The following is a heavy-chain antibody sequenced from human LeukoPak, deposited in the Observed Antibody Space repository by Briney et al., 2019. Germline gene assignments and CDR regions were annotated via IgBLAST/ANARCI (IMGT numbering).Heavy chain of an antibody. V-gene: IGHV4-61*05. Sequence: SETLSLTCTVSGCYISSSSFSWGWIRQPPGMGLEGIVYVYYSGSTAYNPALKSQVTISVDTSKNQISLQLSSVTAADKAGYYFARGPHITYCYYYIDVWGKGTTVTVSS. CDR2: VYYSGST. CDR1: GCYISSSSFS. CDR3: ARGPHITYCYYYIDV. J-gene: IGHJ6*03. D-gene: IGHD1-14*01.